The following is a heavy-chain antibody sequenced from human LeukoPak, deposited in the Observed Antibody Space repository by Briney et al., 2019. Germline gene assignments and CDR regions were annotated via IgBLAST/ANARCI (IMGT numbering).Heavy chain of an antibody. V-gene: IGHV3-23*01. D-gene: IGHD6-19*01. CDR2: ISGSGGST. CDR3: AKDYSSGWTNYFDY. J-gene: IGHJ4*02. Sequence: PGGSLRLSCAASGSTFSSYAMSWVRQAPGKGLEWVSAISGSGGSTYYADSVKGRFTISRDNSKNTLYLQMNSLRAEDTAVYFCAKDYSSGWTNYFDYWGQGTLVTVSS. CDR1: GSTFSSYA.